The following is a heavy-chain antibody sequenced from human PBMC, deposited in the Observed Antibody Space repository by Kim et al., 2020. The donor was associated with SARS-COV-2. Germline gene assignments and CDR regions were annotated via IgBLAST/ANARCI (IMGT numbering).Heavy chain of an antibody. D-gene: IGHD2-15*01. CDR3: ATLGYCSGGSCYWS. CDR1: GFTFSSYS. CDR2: ISSSSSTI. Sequence: GGSLRLSCAASGFTFSSYSMNWVRQAPGKGLEWVSYISSSSSTIYYADSVKGRFTISRDNAKNSLYLQMNSLRDEDTAVYYCATLGYCSGGSCYWSWGQGTLVTVSS. J-gene: IGHJ4*02. V-gene: IGHV3-48*02.